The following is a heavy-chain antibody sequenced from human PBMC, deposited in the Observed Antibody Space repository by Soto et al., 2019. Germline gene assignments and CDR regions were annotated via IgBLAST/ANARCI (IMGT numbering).Heavy chain of an antibody. D-gene: IGHD2-2*01. V-gene: IGHV2-5*02. CDR1: GFSFSADGVG. Sequence: QITLKESGPSLVKATQTLTLTCIFSGFSFSADGVGVGWIRQPPGKALEWLALIYWDDDTRYSPSLKSRLTITKDTSKNQVVLTMTNMDPVDTATYYCAHAYGGTSWPNDAFDVWGQGTVVTVSS. CDR2: IYWDDDT. J-gene: IGHJ3*01. CDR3: AHAYGGTSWPNDAFDV.